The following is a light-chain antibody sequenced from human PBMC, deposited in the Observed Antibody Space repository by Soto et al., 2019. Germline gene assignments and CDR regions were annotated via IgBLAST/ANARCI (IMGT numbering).Light chain of an antibody. J-gene: IGKJ3*01. CDR3: QQYGSSLFS. CDR2: GAS. Sequence: EIVMTQSPATPSVSPGERATLSCRASQSVSSNLAWYQQKPGQAPRLLIYGASSRATGIPDRFSGSGSGTDFTLTISRLEPEDFAVYYCQQYGSSLFSFGPGTKVDIK. CDR1: QSVSSN. V-gene: IGKV3-20*01.